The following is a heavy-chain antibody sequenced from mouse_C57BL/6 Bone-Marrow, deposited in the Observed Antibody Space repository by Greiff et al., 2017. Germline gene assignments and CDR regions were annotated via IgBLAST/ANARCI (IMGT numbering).Heavy chain of an antibody. Sequence: EVMLVESGGDLVKPGGSLKLSCAASGFTFSSYGMSWVRQTPDKRLEWVATTSSGGSYTYYPDSVKGRFTISRDNAKNTLYLQMSSLKSEDTAMYYCARPQGYAMDYWGQGTSVTVSS. J-gene: IGHJ4*01. CDR2: TSSGGSYT. V-gene: IGHV5-6*02. CDR3: ARPQGYAMDY. CDR1: GFTFSSYG.